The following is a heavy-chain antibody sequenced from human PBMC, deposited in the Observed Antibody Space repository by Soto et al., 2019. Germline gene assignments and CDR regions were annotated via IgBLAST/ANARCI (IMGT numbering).Heavy chain of an antibody. Sequence: QVQLVQSGAEVKKPGASVKVSCKASGYTFTSYAMHWVRQAPGQRLEWMGWINAGNGNTKYSQKFQGRVTITRDTSASTAYMELSSLRSEDTAVYYCARDQIAVAGIVAGFTYYYYGMDVWGQGTTVTVSS. CDR1: GYTFTSYA. CDR2: INAGNGNT. D-gene: IGHD6-19*01. V-gene: IGHV1-3*01. J-gene: IGHJ6*02. CDR3: ARDQIAVAGIVAGFTYYYYGMDV.